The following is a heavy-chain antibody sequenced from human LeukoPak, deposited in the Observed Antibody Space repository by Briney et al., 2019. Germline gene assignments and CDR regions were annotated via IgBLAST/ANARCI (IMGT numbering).Heavy chain of an antibody. CDR2: ISGSGGST. D-gene: IGHD2-2*01. J-gene: IGHJ4*02. CDR3: AKDLEWGSVWGPYQLLSGALFDY. V-gene: IGHV3-23*01. Sequence: GASLRLSCAASGFTFSSYAMSWVRQAPGKGLEWVSAISGSGGSTYYADSVKGRFTISRDNSKNTLYLQMNSLRAEDTAVYYCAKDLEWGSVWGPYQLLSGALFDYWGQGTLVTVSS. CDR1: GFTFSSYA.